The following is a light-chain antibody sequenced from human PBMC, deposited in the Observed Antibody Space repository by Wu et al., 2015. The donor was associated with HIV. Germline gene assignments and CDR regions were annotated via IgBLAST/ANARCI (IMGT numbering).Light chain of an antibody. J-gene: IGKJ1*01. CDR1: QSISSW. CDR2: KAS. CDR3: QQYNFXWT. Sequence: DIHLTQSPSTLSASIGDRVSFTCRASQSISSWLAWYQMKPGKAPKLLIYKASTLNSGVPSRFSGSGSGTDFTLTISSLQPDDIATYYCQQYNFXWTFGQGTKVEIK. V-gene: IGKV1-5*03.